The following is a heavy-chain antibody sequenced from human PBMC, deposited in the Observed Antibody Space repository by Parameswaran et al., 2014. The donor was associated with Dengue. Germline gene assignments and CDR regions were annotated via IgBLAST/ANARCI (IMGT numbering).Heavy chain of an antibody. V-gene: IGHV3-11*06. CDR3: ARTPFGYCSGTGCYAPHFDF. J-gene: IGHJ4*02. Sequence: GSLRLSCAASGFTFSDYYMSWIRQAPGKGLEWVSYISSSSSYTNYADSVKGRFTISRDNAKNSLSLHMSSLRGDDTAVYFCARTPFGYCSGTGCYAPHFDFWGQGILVTVSS. CDR2: ISSSSSYT. D-gene: IGHD2-2*01. CDR1: GFTFSDYY.